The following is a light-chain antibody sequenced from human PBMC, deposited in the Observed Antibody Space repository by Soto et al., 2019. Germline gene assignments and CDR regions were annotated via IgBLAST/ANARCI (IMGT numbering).Light chain of an antibody. V-gene: IGKV1-12*01. CDR1: QGLSSW. J-gene: IGKJ1*01. Sequence: DVQVTLSPTSVSSSVGDRVTITCRASQGLSSWLAWYQQKPGKAPKLLIYGASNLQSGVPSRFSGSGSGTEFTLTISSLQSEDFATYYCQQAYTFPWPFGQVTNV. CDR2: GAS. CDR3: QQAYTFPWP.